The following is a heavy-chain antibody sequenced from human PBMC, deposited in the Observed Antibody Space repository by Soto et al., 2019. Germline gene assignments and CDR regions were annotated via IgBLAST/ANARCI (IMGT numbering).Heavy chain of an antibody. J-gene: IGHJ6*02. V-gene: IGHV1-69*12. CDR3: ARDNDRLQLGGNYYYILDV. CDR2: IIPLFRTP. Sequence: QVQLVQSGAEMKEPGSSVKVSCKTSGGTFSSSAISWLRQAPGQGLEWMGGIIPLFRTPDYAQKFQGRVTIAAEEAKSTAYVELGSLRSEDTAVYYCARDNDRLQLGGNYYYILDVWGQGTTITVSS. D-gene: IGHD4-4*01. CDR1: GGTFSSSA.